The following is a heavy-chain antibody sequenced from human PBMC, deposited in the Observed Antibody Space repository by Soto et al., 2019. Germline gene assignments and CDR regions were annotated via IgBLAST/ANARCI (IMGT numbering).Heavy chain of an antibody. J-gene: IGHJ6*02. CDR3: ARYSSSWNDYYGMDV. Sequence: QVQLQESGPGLVKPSQTLPLTCTVSGGAVSSSGYYWSWVRQHPGKGLEWIGYIYYTGKTYYNPSLKSRLTISLDTSKNQFSLKLSSVTAADTALYYCARYSSSWNDYYGMDVWGQGTTVTVSS. V-gene: IGHV4-31*03. D-gene: IGHD6-13*01. CDR1: GGAVSSSGYY. CDR2: IYYTGKT.